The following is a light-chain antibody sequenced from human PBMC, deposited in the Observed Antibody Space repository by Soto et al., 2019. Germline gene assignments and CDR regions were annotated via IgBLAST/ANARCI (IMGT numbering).Light chain of an antibody. Sequence: QSALTQPASVSGSPGQSITISCTGTSSDVGGYNYVSWYQQHPDKAPKLMIFEVSNRPSGVSNRFSGSKSGNTASLTISGLQAEDEADYYCSSYTRSSSYVFGTGTKVTVL. CDR1: SSDVGGYNY. J-gene: IGLJ1*01. CDR3: SSYTRSSSYV. V-gene: IGLV2-14*01. CDR2: EVS.